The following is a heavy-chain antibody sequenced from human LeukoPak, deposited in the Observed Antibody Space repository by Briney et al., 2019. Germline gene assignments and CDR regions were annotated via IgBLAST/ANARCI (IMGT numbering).Heavy chain of an antibody. D-gene: IGHD3-22*01. CDR3: ARREYYYDSSVNY. V-gene: IGHV4-34*01. CDR2: INHSGST. CDR1: GGSFSGYY. Sequence: SETLSLTCAVYGGSFSGYYWSWIRQPPGKGLEWIGEINHSGSTNYNPSLKSRVTISVDTSKNQFSLKLSSVTAADTAVYYCARREYYYDSSVNYWGQGTLVTVSS. J-gene: IGHJ4*02.